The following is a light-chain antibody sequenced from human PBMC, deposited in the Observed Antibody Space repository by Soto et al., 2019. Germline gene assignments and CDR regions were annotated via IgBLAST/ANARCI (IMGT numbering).Light chain of an antibody. CDR1: QTITTSQ. V-gene: IGKV3-20*01. J-gene: IGKJ1*01. CDR3: HQYGISPPT. CDR2: GAS. Sequence: EIVLTQSPGTLSLSPGERATLFCRASQTITTSQLAWYQQKPGQAPRVLIFGASNRATGIPDRFSGSGSGTDFTLTISRLEPEDFAVFYCHQYGISPPTFGPGTKVDIK.